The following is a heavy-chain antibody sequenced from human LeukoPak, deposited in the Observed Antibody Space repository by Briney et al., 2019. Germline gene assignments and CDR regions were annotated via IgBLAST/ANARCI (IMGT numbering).Heavy chain of an antibody. D-gene: IGHD3-10*01. CDR1: GGSFSGYY. V-gene: IGHV4-34*01. Sequence: SSETLSLTCAVYGGSFSGYYWSWIRQPPGKGLEWIGEINHSGSTNYNPSLKSRVTISVDTSKNQFSLKLSSVTAADTAVYYCARGMTEGGFGELGYWGQGTLVTVSS. J-gene: IGHJ4*02. CDR3: ARGMTEGGFGELGY. CDR2: INHSGST.